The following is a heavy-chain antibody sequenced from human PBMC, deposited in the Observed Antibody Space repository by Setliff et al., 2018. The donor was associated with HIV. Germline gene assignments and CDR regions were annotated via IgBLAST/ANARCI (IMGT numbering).Heavy chain of an antibody. V-gene: IGHV3-23*01. CDR3: VKGGAYYETNGPYWDH. D-gene: IGHD3-22*01. Sequence: GGSLRLSCAASGFSFSRYAMGWVRQAPGKGLEWVSSLSGSGVTSYYADSVKGRFTISRDSSKNTLSLQMNSLRVEDTALYFCVKGGAYYETNGPYWDHWGQGTLVTVSS. CDR1: GFSFSRYA. J-gene: IGHJ4*02. CDR2: LSGSGVTS.